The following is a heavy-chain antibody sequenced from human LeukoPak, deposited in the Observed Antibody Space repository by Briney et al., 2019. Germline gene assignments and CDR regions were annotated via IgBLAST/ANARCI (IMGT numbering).Heavy chain of an antibody. CDR1: GFTFSSYG. J-gene: IGHJ6*03. D-gene: IGHD6-19*01. CDR3: AKGSGIYYYYYYMDV. Sequence: PGGSLRLSCAASGFTFSSYGMHWVRQAPGKGLEWVAVISYDGSNKYYADSVKGRFTISRDNSKNTLYLQMNSLRAEDTAVYYCAKGSGIYYYYYYMDVWGKGTTVTVSS. V-gene: IGHV3-30*18. CDR2: ISYDGSNK.